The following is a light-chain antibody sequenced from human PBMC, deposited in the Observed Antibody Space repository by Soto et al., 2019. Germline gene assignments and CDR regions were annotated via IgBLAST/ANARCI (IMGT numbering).Light chain of an antibody. Sequence: DIVMTQSPDSLAVSLGERATINCKSSQSVLYSSNNKNYLAWYQQKPGQPPKLLIYWASTRESGVPDRFSGSGSGPDFTLTISSLQAEDVAAYYCQQYYSTPLTFGGGTKVEIK. V-gene: IGKV4-1*01. CDR3: QQYYSTPLT. CDR1: QSVLYSSNNKNY. CDR2: WAS. J-gene: IGKJ4*01.